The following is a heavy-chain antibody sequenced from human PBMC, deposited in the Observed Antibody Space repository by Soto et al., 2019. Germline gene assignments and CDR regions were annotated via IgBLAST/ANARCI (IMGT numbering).Heavy chain of an antibody. Sequence: GESLKISCAASGFTFSSYSMNWVRQAPGKGLEWVSSISSSSSYIYYADSVKGRFTISRDNAKNSLYLQMNSLRAEDTAVYYCATNIVATTPDAFDIWGQGTMVTVSS. CDR2: ISSSSSYI. CDR3: ATNIVATTPDAFDI. CDR1: GFTFSSYS. J-gene: IGHJ3*02. V-gene: IGHV3-21*01. D-gene: IGHD5-12*01.